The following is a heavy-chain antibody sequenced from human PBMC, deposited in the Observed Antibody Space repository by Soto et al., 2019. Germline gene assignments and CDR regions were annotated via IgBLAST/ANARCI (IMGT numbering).Heavy chain of an antibody. D-gene: IGHD3-22*01. V-gene: IGHV5-10-1*01. CDR2: IDPSDSQT. CDR3: ARQIYDSDTGPNFQYYFDS. CDR1: GYSFAGYW. J-gene: IGHJ4*02. Sequence: GESLKISCKGSGYSFAGYWITWVRQKPGKGLEWMGRIDPSDSQTYYSPSFRGHVTISATKSITTVFLQWSSLRASDTAMYYCARQIYDSDTGPNFQYYFDSWGRGTPVTVSS.